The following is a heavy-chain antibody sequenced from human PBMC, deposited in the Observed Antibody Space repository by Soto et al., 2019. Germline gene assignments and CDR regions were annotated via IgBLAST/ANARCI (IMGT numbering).Heavy chain of an antibody. Sequence: QITFKESGPTLVKPTQTLTLTCTFSGFSLSTSGVGVGWIRQPPGKALEWLALIYWDDDKRYSPSLKSRLTIPKDTSKNQVVLTMTNMDPVDTATYYCPHRSGFGELRYWGQGTLVTVSS. CDR3: PHRSGFGELRY. CDR2: IYWDDDK. V-gene: IGHV2-5*02. J-gene: IGHJ4*02. CDR1: GFSLSTSGVG. D-gene: IGHD3-10*01.